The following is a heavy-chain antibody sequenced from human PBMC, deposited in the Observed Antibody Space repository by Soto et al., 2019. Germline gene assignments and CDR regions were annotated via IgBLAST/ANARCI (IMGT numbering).Heavy chain of an antibody. Sequence: QITLKESGPTLVKPTQTLTLTCTFSGFSLSTSGVGVGWIRQPPGKALEWLALIYWDDDKRYSPSLKSRLTITKDTSKNHVVLTMTNMDPVDTATYYCAHMRGWYGYYYYYGMDVWGQGTTVTVSS. V-gene: IGHV2-5*02. CDR2: IYWDDDK. J-gene: IGHJ6*02. D-gene: IGHD6-19*01. CDR1: GFSLSTSGVG. CDR3: AHMRGWYGYYYYYGMDV.